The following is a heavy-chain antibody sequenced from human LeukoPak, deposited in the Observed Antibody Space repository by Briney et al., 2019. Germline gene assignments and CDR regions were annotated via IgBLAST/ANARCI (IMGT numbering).Heavy chain of an antibody. Sequence: PGGSLRLSCAASGFTFSSYAINWVRQAPGKGLEWVSGTSGSGGRTYYADSVKGRFTISRENSKNTLYLQMNSLSAEDTAVYYCAKVRLYGDYPEIDYWGQGTLVAVSS. CDR2: TSGSGGRT. V-gene: IGHV3-23*01. D-gene: IGHD4-17*01. CDR3: AKVRLYGDYPEIDY. J-gene: IGHJ4*02. CDR1: GFTFSSYA.